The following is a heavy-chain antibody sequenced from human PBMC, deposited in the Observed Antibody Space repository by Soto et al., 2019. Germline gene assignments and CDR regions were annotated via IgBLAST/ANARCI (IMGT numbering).Heavy chain of an antibody. D-gene: IGHD2-2*01. Sequence: EVQLLESGGGLVQPGGSLRLLCAVSGFTLRTYTMTWVRQAPGKGLEWVSSILGGGTPYYADSMKGRFTISKDVSKSTLFLQINTLRAEDTAIYYCAKDRVPDGRWNFDYWGQGTLVTVSS. J-gene: IGHJ4*02. CDR3: AKDRVPDGRWNFDY. CDR2: ILGGGTP. V-gene: IGHV3-23*01. CDR1: GFTLRTYT.